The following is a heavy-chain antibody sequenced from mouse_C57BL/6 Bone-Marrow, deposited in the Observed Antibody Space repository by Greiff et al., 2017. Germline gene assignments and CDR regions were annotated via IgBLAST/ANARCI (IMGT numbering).Heavy chain of an antibody. V-gene: IGHV1-50*01. D-gene: IGHD1-1*01. Sequence: VKLQQPGAELVKPGASVKLSCKASGYTFTSYWMQWVKQRPGQGLEWIGEIDPSDSYTNYNQKFKGKATLTVDPSSSTAYMQLSSLTSEDSAVYYCARWGYGNPWYFDVWGTGTTVTVSS. CDR3: ARWGYGNPWYFDV. J-gene: IGHJ1*03. CDR1: GYTFTSYW. CDR2: IDPSDSYT.